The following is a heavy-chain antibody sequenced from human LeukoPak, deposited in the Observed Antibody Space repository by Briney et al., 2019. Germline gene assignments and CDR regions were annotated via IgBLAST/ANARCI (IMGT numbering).Heavy chain of an antibody. V-gene: IGHV1-18*01. Sequence: GASVKVSCKASGYTFTSYGISWVRQAPGQGLEWMGLISAYNGNTNYAQKLQGRVTMTPDPSTSTAYMELRSLRSDDTAVYYCASDDGRAVSVDYWGQGTLVTVSS. CDR2: ISAYNGNT. D-gene: IGHD5/OR15-5a*01. J-gene: IGHJ4*02. CDR1: GYTFTSYG. CDR3: ASDDGRAVSVDY.